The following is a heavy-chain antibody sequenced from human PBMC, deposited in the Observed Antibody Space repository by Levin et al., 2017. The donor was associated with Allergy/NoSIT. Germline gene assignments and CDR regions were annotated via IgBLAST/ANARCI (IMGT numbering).Heavy chain of an antibody. Sequence: SETLSLTCTVSGGSISSSSYYWGWIRQPPGKGLEWIGSIYYSGSTYYNPSLKSRVTISVDTSKNQFSLKLSSVTAADTAVYYCARHGVKWFGELLPSIDYWGQGTLVTVSS. V-gene: IGHV4-39*01. CDR3: ARHGVKWFGELLPSIDY. D-gene: IGHD3-10*01. J-gene: IGHJ4*02. CDR1: GGSISSSSYY. CDR2: IYYSGST.